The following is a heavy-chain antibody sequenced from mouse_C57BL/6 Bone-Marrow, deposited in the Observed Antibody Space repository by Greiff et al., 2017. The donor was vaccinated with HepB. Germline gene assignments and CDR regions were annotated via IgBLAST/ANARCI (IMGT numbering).Heavy chain of an antibody. CDR3: VREGNYVIRFDD. V-gene: IGHV10-1*01. D-gene: IGHD2-1*01. CDR1: GFSFNTYA. CDR2: IRSKSNNYAT. J-gene: IGHJ2*01. Sequence: EVQLVESGGGLVQPKGSLKLSCAASGFSFNTYAMNWVRQAPGKGLEWVARIRSKSNNYATYYADSVKDRFTISRDDSESMLYLQMNNLKTEDTAMYYCVREGNYVIRFDDWGQGTTLTVSS.